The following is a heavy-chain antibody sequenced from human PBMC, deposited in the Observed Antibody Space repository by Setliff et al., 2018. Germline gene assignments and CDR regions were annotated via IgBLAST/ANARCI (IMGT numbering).Heavy chain of an antibody. V-gene: IGHV3-74*01. CDR3: ARGLSGWRAFDI. D-gene: IGHD2-15*01. J-gene: IGHJ3*02. CDR2: ISSDGSST. CDR1: GFTLSSYW. Sequence: GGSLRLSCAASGFTLSSYWMHWVRQDPGKGLVWVSRISSDGSSTTYADSVQGRFATSRDNAKNTLYLQMNSLRAEDTAVYYCARGLSGWRAFDIWGQGTMVTVSS.